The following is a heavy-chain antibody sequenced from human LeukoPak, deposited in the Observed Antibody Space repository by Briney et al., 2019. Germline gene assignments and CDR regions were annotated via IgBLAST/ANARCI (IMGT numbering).Heavy chain of an antibody. V-gene: IGHV4-34*01. D-gene: IGHD3-3*01. CDR3: ARGLRFLEWSRYYYGMDV. J-gene: IGHJ6*02. Sequence: GSLRLSCAASGFTFSSYSMNWIRQPPGKGLEWIGEINHSGSTNYNPSLKSRVTISVDTSKNQFSLKLSSVTAADTAVYYCARGLRFLEWSRYYYGMDVWGQGTTVTVSS. CDR1: GFTFSSYS. CDR2: INHSGST.